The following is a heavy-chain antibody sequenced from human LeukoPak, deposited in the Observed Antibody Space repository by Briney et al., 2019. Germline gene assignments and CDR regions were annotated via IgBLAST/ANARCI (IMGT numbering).Heavy chain of an antibody. Sequence: ETLSLTCTVSGGSISSYYWSWIRQPPGKGLEWIGEINHSGSTNYNPSLKSRVTISVDTSENQFSLKLSSVTAADTAVYYCARGALRFLEWSPNWFDPWGQGTLVTVSS. J-gene: IGHJ5*02. CDR3: ARGALRFLEWSPNWFDP. CDR2: INHSGST. CDR1: GGSISSYY. V-gene: IGHV4-34*01. D-gene: IGHD3-3*01.